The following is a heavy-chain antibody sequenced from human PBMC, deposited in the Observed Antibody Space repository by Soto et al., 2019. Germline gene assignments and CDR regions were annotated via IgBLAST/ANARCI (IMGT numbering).Heavy chain of an antibody. CDR2: IYYSGST. V-gene: IGHV4-39*01. J-gene: IGHJ5*02. Sequence: QLQLQESGPGLVKPSETLSLTCTVSGGSISSSSYYWGWIRQPPGKGLEWIGSIYYSGSTYYNPSLKSLVTISVDTSKNQFSLKLSSVTAADTAVYYCARWAPPKVSGWFDPWGQGTLVTVSS. CDR1: GGSISSSSYY. D-gene: IGHD1-20*01. CDR3: ARWAPPKVSGWFDP.